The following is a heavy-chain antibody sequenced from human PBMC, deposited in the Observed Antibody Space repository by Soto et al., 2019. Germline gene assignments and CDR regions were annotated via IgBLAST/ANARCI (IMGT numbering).Heavy chain of an antibody. V-gene: IGHV1-2*02. Sequence: ASVKVSCKASGYTFTDYYIHWVRQAPGQGLEWMGWINPNSGGPNYLQKFQGRVTMTRGTSISTAYLEVNSLKSDDTAVYYCARALVGGDGYYWYHHGMDVWGQGTTVTVSS. CDR2: INPNSGGP. D-gene: IGHD2-21*02. CDR1: GYTFTDYY. CDR3: ARALVGGDGYYWYHHGMDV. J-gene: IGHJ6*02.